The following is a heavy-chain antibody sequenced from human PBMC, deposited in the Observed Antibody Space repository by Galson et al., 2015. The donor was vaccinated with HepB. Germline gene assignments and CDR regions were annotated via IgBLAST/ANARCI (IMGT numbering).Heavy chain of an antibody. CDR2: INPSGGST. D-gene: IGHD2-15*01. CDR1: GYTFTSYY. CDR3: ARALGLYCSGGSCSPFDY. J-gene: IGHJ4*02. V-gene: IGHV1-46*01. Sequence: SVKVSCKASGYTFTSYYMHWVRQAPGQGLEWMGIINPSGGSTSYAQKFQGRVTMTRDTSTSTVYMELSSLRSEDTAVYYCARALGLYCSGGSCSPFDYWGQGTLVTVSS.